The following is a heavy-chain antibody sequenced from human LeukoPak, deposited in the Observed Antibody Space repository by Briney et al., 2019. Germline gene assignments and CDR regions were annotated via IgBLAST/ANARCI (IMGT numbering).Heavy chain of an antibody. CDR2: IIPILGIA. CDR3: ARVKDRYVNYGMDV. CDR1: GGTFSSYT. V-gene: IGHV1-69*02. Sequence: SVKVSCKASGGTFSSYTISWVRQAPGQGLEWMGRIIPILGIANYAQKFQGRVTITADKSTGTAYMELSSLRSEDTAVYYCARVKDRYVNYGMDVWGQGTTVTVSS. J-gene: IGHJ6*02. D-gene: IGHD2-15*01.